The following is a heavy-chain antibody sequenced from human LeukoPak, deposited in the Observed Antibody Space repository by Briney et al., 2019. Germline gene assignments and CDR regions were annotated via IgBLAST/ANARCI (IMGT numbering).Heavy chain of an antibody. V-gene: IGHV4-39*07. D-gene: IGHD5-12*01. CDR1: GGSISSSSYY. CDR2: IYYSGST. J-gene: IGHJ4*02. CDR3: ARRVATTWNFDY. Sequence: SETLSLTCTVSGGSISSSSYYWGWIRQPPGKGLEWNGSIYYSGSTYYNPSLKSRVTISVDTSKNQFSLKLSSVTAADTAVYYCARRVATTWNFDYWGQGTLVTVSS.